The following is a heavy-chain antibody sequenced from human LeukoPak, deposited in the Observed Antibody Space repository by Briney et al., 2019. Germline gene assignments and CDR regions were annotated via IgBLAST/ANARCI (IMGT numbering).Heavy chain of an antibody. D-gene: IGHD5-12*01. CDR1: GYSFTSSC. CDR3: ARSSATSHDAFDI. Sequence: GESLKISCKGSGYSFTSSCIGWVRQVPVKGLEWMGIIYPGDSDARYSPSFQDQLTISADKSISTAYMQWRSLKASDNAMYYCARSSATSHDAFDIWGQGTIVTVSS. CDR2: IYPGDSDA. V-gene: IGHV5-51*01. J-gene: IGHJ3*02.